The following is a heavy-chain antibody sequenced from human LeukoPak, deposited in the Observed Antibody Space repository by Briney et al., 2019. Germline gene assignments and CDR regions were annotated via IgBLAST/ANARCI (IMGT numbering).Heavy chain of an antibody. CDR1: GFTFSTYA. D-gene: IGHD3-22*01. CDR2: IGASGADT. CDR3: AKRPRDSSGYYLGAFDG. J-gene: IGHJ3*01. V-gene: IGHV3-23*01. Sequence: GGSLRLSCTAPGFTFSTYAMTWVRQAPGKGLDWVSAIGASGADTYYADSAKGRFTVSRDNSKNTLYLQMSSLRADDTAVYFCAKRPRDSSGYYLGAFDGWGQGTTVTVSS.